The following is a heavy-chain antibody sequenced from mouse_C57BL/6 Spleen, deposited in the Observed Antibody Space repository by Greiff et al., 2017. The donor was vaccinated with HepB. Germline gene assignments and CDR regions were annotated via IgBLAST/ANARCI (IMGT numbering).Heavy chain of an antibody. CDR3: ARYDTTVVDFDY. CDR1: GYTFTSYG. J-gene: IGHJ2*01. V-gene: IGHV1-81*01. Sequence: QVQLKESGAELARPGASVKLSCKASGYTFTSYGISWVKQRTGQGLEWIGEIYPRSGNTYYNEKFKGKATLTADKSSSTAYMELRSLTAEDSAVYFCARYDTTVVDFDYWGQGTTLTGAS. CDR2: IYPRSGNT. D-gene: IGHD1-1*01.